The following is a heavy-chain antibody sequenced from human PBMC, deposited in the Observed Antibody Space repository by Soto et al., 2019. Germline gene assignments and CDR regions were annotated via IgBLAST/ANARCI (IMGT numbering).Heavy chain of an antibody. CDR3: AREDDGGDRDYYGLDV. D-gene: IGHD2-21*02. J-gene: IGHJ6*02. CDR1: GGSISYEYYH. Sequence: QVQLQQSGPGLVKPSQTLSLTCTVSGGSISYEYYHWTWIRQSPGKGLEWIGYIHYSGSIIYNPSFKNRVTIAVDTSKNRSSLQLSSVTAADTAVYFCAREDDGGDRDYYGLDVWGQGITVSVSS. V-gene: IGHV4-30-4*08. CDR2: IHYSGSI.